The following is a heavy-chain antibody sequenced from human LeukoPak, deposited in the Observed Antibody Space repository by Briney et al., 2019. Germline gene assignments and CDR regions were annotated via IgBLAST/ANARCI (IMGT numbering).Heavy chain of an antibody. D-gene: IGHD5-12*01. Sequence: SETLSLTCAVYGGSFSGYYWSWIRQPPGKGLEWIGEINHSGSTNYNPSLKSRVTISVDTSKNQFSLKLSSVTAADTAMYYCARGGYGHWVDYWGQGTLVTVSS. V-gene: IGHV4-34*01. CDR1: GGSFSGYY. CDR3: ARGGYGHWVDY. CDR2: INHSGST. J-gene: IGHJ4*02.